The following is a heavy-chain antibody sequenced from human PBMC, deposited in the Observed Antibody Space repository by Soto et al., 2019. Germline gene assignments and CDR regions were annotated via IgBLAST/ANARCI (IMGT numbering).Heavy chain of an antibody. CDR1: GFTFSDYY. D-gene: IGHD1-1*01. CDR3: ARSGDNYNRLDY. V-gene: IGHV3-11*06. CDR2: SSNSGTFS. J-gene: IGHJ4*02. Sequence: SLRLSCEGSGFTFSDYYISWIRQAPGKGLEWISYSSNSGTFSRYADSVKGRFSISRDNTKNLLYLQMNSLRAEDTAVYYCARSGDNYNRLDYWGQGTPV.